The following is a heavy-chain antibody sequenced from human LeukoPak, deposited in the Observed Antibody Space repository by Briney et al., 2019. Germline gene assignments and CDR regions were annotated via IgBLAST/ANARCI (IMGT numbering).Heavy chain of an antibody. D-gene: IGHD3-10*01. CDR1: GGTFSSNA. CDR3: ARGVWFGELFPNFDY. CDR2: IIPIFGTA. Sequence: ASVKVSCKASGGTFSSNAISWVRQAPGQGLEWMGGIIPIFGTANYAQKFQGRVTITADESTSTAYMELSSLRSEDTAVYYCARGVWFGELFPNFDYWGQGTLVTVSS. V-gene: IGHV1-69*13. J-gene: IGHJ4*02.